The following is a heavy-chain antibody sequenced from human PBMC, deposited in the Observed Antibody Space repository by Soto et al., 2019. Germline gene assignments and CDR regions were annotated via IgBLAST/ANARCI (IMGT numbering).Heavy chain of an antibody. CDR2: ISYDGSNK. Sequence: PGGSLRLSCAASRFTFSSYAMHWVRQAPGKGLEWVAVISYDGSNKYYADSVKGRFTISRDNSKNTLYLQMNSLRAEDTAVYYCAIWSIAARAARDYGMAVWSLVRTLPVSS. CDR3: AIWSIAARAARDYGMAV. J-gene: IGHJ6*02. CDR1: RFTFSSYA. V-gene: IGHV3-30-3*01. D-gene: IGHD6-6*01.